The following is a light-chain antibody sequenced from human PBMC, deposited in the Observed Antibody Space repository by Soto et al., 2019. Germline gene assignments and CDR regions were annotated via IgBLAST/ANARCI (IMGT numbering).Light chain of an antibody. Sequence: IQLTQSPSSLSASVGDRVTITCRASQGITSYLAWYQQKPGKAPKLLIYAASTLQSGVPSRFSGSGSGTDFTLIISSLQPEDFAAYYCQQLNSYPWTFGQGTKVDIK. J-gene: IGKJ1*01. CDR3: QQLNSYPWT. CDR2: AAS. V-gene: IGKV1-9*01. CDR1: QGITSY.